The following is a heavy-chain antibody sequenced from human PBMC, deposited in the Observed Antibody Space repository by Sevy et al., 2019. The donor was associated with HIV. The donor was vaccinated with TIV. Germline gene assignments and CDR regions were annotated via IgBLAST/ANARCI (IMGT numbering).Heavy chain of an antibody. CDR3: ARDALHYYGSEAGSGMDV. J-gene: IGHJ6*02. Sequence: GGSLRLSCAASGFTFSSYAMHWVRQAPGKGLEWVAVISFDGSNKYYPDSVKGRFTITRDNSKNTLYLQMNSLRAEDTAMYYCARDALHYYGSEAGSGMDVWGQGTTVTVSS. CDR1: GFTFSSYA. V-gene: IGHV3-30*04. CDR2: ISFDGSNK. D-gene: IGHD3-10*01.